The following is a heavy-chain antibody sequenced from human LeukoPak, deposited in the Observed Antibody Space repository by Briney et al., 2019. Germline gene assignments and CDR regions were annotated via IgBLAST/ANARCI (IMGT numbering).Heavy chain of an antibody. J-gene: IGHJ4*02. CDR2: ISYDGSYK. CDR1: GFTFSDYA. CDR3: ARAVRFCSAANCYFSFDS. D-gene: IGHD2-15*01. Sequence: PGGSLRLSCAASGFTFSDYAIYWLRQAPGKGLDWVADISYDGSYKFYADSVKGRFTISRDNSKNTLSVQMNSLRAEDTAVYYCARAVRFCSAANCYFSFDSWGLGTLVTVSS. V-gene: IGHV3-30*04.